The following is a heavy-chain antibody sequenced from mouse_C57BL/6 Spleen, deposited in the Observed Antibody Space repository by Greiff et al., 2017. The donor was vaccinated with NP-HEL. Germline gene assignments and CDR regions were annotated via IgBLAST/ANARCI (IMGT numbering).Heavy chain of an antibody. CDR3: ARSDYYGRDYAMDY. D-gene: IGHD1-1*01. V-gene: IGHV1-39*01. J-gene: IGHJ4*01. CDR2: INPNYGTT. Sequence: EVQLQQSGPELVKPGASVKISCKASGYSFTDYNMNWVKQSNGKSLEWIGVINPNYGTTSSNQKFKGKATLTVDQSSSPAYMQLNSLTSEDSAVYYCARSDYYGRDYAMDYWGQGTSVTVSS. CDR1: GYSFTDYN.